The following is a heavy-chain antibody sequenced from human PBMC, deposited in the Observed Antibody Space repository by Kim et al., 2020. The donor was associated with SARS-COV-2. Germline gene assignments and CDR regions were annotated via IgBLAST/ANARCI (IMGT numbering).Heavy chain of an antibody. CDR1: GFTIRDSY. Sequence: GGSLRLSCAVSGFTIRDSYMTWIRQVPGKGLEWVSHIGRGGSDRDYTDSVKGRFTISTDNENSLYLEMNSLRVEDTGVYYCTRDPRLVDVWGQGTTVTVS. CDR3: TRDPRLVDV. J-gene: IGHJ6*02. CDR2: IGRGGSDR. V-gene: IGHV3-11*04.